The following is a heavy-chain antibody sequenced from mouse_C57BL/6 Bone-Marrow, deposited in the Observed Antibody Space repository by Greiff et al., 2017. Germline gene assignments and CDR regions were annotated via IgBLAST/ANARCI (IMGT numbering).Heavy chain of an antibody. CDR2: INPSNGGT. J-gene: IGHJ3*01. CDR1: GYTFTSYW. CDR3: ARSRYYGSIAWFAD. Sequence: VQLQQPGTELVKPGASVKLSCKASGYTFTSYWMHWVKQRPGQGLEWIGNINPSNGGTNYNEKFKSKATLTVDKSSSTAYMQLSSLTSEDSAVYCAARSRYYGSIAWFADWGKGTLVTVSA. V-gene: IGHV1-53*01. D-gene: IGHD1-1*01.